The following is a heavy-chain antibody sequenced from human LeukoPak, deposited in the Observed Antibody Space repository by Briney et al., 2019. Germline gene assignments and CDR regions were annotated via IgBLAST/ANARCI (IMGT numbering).Heavy chain of an antibody. J-gene: IGHJ4*02. Sequence: PSETLSLTCTVSGGSISSSSYYWGCIRQPPGKGLECIGSIYYSGSTYYNPSLKSRVTISVDTSKNQFSLKLSSVTAADTAVYYCARDLGATTFPLDYWGQGTLVTVSS. CDR1: GGSISSSSYY. CDR2: IYYSGST. D-gene: IGHD1-26*01. V-gene: IGHV4-39*07. CDR3: ARDLGATTFPLDY.